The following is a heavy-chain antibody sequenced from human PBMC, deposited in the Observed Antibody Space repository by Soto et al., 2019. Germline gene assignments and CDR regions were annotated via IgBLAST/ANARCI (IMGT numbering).Heavy chain of an antibody. D-gene: IGHD3-3*01. V-gene: IGHV4-59*01. J-gene: IGHJ6*02. Sequence: SETLSLTCTVSGGSISSYYWSWIRQPPGKGLEWIGYIYYSGSTNYNPSLKSRVTISVDTSKNQFSLKLSSVTAADTAVYYCARVRFWEWLHPAHYGMDVWGQGTTVTVSS. CDR3: ARVRFWEWLHPAHYGMDV. CDR1: GGSISSYY. CDR2: IYYSGST.